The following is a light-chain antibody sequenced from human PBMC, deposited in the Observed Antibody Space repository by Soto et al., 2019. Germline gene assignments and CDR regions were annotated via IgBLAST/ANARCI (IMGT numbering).Light chain of an antibody. Sequence: QSVLTQSPSASASLGASVKLTCTLSSGHSSYAIAWHQQQPEKGPRYLMKLNSDGSHSKGDGIPDRFSGSSSGAERYLTISRLQSEDDAYYYCQTWGSGTVVFGGGTKLTVL. CDR2: LNSDGSH. CDR1: SGHSSYA. CDR3: QTWGSGTVV. V-gene: IGLV4-69*01. J-gene: IGLJ2*01.